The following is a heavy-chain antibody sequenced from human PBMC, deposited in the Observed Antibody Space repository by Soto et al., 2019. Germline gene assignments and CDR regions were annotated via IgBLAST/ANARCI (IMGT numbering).Heavy chain of an antibody. D-gene: IGHD1-26*01. V-gene: IGHV3-33*01. Sequence: GGSLRLSCAASGFTFSSYGMHWVRQAPGKGLEWVAVIWYDGSNKYYADSVKGRFTISRDNSKNTLYLQMNSLRAEDTAVYYCARDRNPGSYYYYGMDVWGQGTTVTVSS. CDR1: GFTFSSYG. CDR3: ARDRNPGSYYYYGMDV. CDR2: IWYDGSNK. J-gene: IGHJ6*02.